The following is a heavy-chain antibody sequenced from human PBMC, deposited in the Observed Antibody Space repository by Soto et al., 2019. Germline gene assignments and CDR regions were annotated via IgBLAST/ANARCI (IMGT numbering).Heavy chain of an antibody. V-gene: IGHV1-3*01. J-gene: IGHJ4*02. Sequence: QVQLVQSGAEVKKPGASVKVSCKASGYTFTNYAIHWVRQAPGQRLEWMGWLNAGNGNTKYSQKFQGRVTITRDTSATSAYMELSSLRSEDTAVYYCTRGERYYYDSSGYFGFDYWGQGTLVTVSS. CDR2: LNAGNGNT. CDR3: TRGERYYYDSSGYFGFDY. D-gene: IGHD3-22*01. CDR1: GYTFTNYA.